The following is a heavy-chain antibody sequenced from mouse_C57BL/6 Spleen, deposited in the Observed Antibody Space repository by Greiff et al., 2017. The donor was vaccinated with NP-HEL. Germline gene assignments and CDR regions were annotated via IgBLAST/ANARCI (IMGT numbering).Heavy chain of an antibody. CDR1: GYSFTGYY. V-gene: IGHV1-42*01. Sequence: VQLQQSGPELVKPGASVKISCKASGYSFTGYYMNWVKQSPEKSLEWIGEINPSTGGTTYNQKFKAKATLTVDKSSSTAYMQLKSLTSEDSAVYYCARRRELITTLDYWGQGTTLTVSS. CDR3: ARRRELITTLDY. CDR2: INPSTGGT. D-gene: IGHD1-1*01. J-gene: IGHJ2*01.